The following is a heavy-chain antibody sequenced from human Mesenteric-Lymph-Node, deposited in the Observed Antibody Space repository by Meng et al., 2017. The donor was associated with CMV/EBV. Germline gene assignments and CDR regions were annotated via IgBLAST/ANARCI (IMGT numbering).Heavy chain of an antibody. CDR3: ARDQGWGELDY. J-gene: IGHJ4*02. CDR1: GFTVGSNS. CDR2: IYSTGAT. Sequence: LSCAASGFTVGSNSMSWVRQAPGKGLEWVSVIYSTGATYYADSVKGRFTISRDNSKNTLYLQMNSLRAEDTAIYYCARDQGWGELDYWGQGTLVTVSS. V-gene: IGHV3-66*01. D-gene: IGHD1-26*01.